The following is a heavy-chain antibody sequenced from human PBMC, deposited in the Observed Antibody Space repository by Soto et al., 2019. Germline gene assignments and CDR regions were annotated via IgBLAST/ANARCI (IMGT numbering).Heavy chain of an antibody. CDR1: GFAFSTYA. CDR3: ARIVVVAGASYSFDY. CDR2: ISYDGTNK. D-gene: IGHD2-15*01. J-gene: IGHJ4*02. V-gene: IGHV3-30-3*01. Sequence: QVQLVESGGGVVQPGRSLRLSCAASGFAFSTYAMHWIRQAPGKGLEWVALISYDGTNKYHADSVKGRFTISRDNSNSTVYLQMDSLRADDTAKYYCARIVVVAGASYSFDYWGQGTLVTVSS.